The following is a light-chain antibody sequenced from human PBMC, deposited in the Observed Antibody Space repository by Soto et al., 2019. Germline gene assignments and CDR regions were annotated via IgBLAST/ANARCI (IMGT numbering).Light chain of an antibody. CDR1: QSVSSK. Sequence: EIVMTQSPATLSVSPGERATLSCRASQSVSSKLAWYQQRPGQAPRLLIYGASTRATGIPARFSGSGSGTEFTLTISSLQSEDFALYYCQQYNNWPPYTFGQGTKVEIK. CDR3: QQYNNWPPYT. V-gene: IGKV3-15*01. J-gene: IGKJ2*01. CDR2: GAS.